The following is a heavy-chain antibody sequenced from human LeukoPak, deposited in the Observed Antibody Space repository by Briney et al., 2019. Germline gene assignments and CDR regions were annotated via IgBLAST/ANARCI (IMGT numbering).Heavy chain of an antibody. CDR1: GFTFSSYA. CDR2: ISFDGTDK. V-gene: IGHV3-30-3*01. CDR3: AREVALYSLRGGFDY. Sequence: PGGSLRLSCAASGFTFSSYAMHWVRKAPGKGLEWVAVISFDGTDKYYPDSVKGRFTISRDNSKNTLYLQMNSLRAEDTAVYYCAREVALYSLRGGFDYWGQGTLVTVSS. D-gene: IGHD4-17*01. J-gene: IGHJ4*02.